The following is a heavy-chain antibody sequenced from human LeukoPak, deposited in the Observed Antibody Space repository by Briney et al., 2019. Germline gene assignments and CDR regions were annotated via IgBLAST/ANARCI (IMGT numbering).Heavy chain of an antibody. Sequence: ASVKVSCKASGYTFISYYMHWVRQAPGQGLEWMGILNPSGGSTTYAQKFQGRGTMTRDTSTSTVYMELSSLRSEDTAVYYCAKGGDYDFWSGYSYYFDYWGQGTLVSVSS. CDR1: GYTFISYY. CDR2: LNPSGGST. D-gene: IGHD3-3*01. CDR3: AKGGDYDFWSGYSYYFDY. J-gene: IGHJ4*02. V-gene: IGHV1-46*01.